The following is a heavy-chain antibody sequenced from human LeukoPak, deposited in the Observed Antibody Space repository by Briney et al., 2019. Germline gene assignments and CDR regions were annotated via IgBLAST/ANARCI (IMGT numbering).Heavy chain of an antibody. D-gene: IGHD3-10*01. CDR1: GGSFSGYY. V-gene: IGHV4-34*01. CDR2: INHSGST. CDR3: ARVLRGVTFDAFDI. J-gene: IGHJ3*02. Sequence: SETLSLTCAVYGGSFSGYYWSWIRQPPGKGLEWIGGINHSGSTNYNPSLKSRVTISVDTSKNQFSLKLSSVTAADTAVYYCARVLRGVTFDAFDIWGQGTMVTVSS.